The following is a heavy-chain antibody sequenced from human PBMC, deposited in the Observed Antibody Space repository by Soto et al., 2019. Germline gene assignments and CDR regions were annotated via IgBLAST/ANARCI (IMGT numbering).Heavy chain of an antibody. CDR1: GGSITNYY. D-gene: IGHD1-26*01. Sequence: QVQLQESGPGLVKPSETLSLICTVSGGSITNYYWGWIRQPPGKGLEWIGNIHSSGNTMYNPSLNSRVTISVDTSKDQFSLKLTSVTAADTAVYYCARHVGKWASDYWGQGTLVTVSS. CDR2: IHSSGNT. J-gene: IGHJ4*02. V-gene: IGHV4-59*08. CDR3: ARHVGKWASDY.